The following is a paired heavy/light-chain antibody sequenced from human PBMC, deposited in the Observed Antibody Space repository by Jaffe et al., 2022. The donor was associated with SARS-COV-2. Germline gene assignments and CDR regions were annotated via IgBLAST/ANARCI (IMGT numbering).Light chain of an antibody. J-gene: IGKJ1*01. Sequence: EIVMTQSPATLSVSPGERATLSCRASQSVSSNLAWYQQKPGQAPRLLIYGASTRATGIPARFSGSGSGTEFTLTISSLQSEDFAVYYCQQYNNWPKTFGQGTKVEIK. CDR1: QSVSSN. CDR2: GAS. V-gene: IGKV3-15*01. CDR3: QQYNNWPKT.
Heavy chain of an antibody. CDR3: ARDYEASSWYLNWFDP. D-gene: IGHD6-13*01. Sequence: QVQLVQSGAEVKKPGASVKVSCKASGYTFTSYYMHWVRQAPGQGLEWMGIINPSGGSTSYAQKFQGRVTMTRDTSTSTVYMELSSLRSEDTAVYYCARDYEASSWYLNWFDPWGQGTLVTVSS. CDR2: INPSGGST. V-gene: IGHV1-46*01. J-gene: IGHJ5*02. CDR1: GYTFTSYY.